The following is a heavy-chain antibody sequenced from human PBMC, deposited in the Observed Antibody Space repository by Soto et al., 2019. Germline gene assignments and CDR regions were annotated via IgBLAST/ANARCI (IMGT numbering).Heavy chain of an antibody. D-gene: IGHD1-26*01. CDR3: ARVTFLIVGSVFSTPFDF. CDR2: ISYSGST. V-gene: IGHV4-61*08. CDR1: GASVSSGGFS. Sequence: LSLTCTVAGASVSSGGFSWSWIRQPPGKGLEWIGSISYSGSTTYYPSLRSRVTISVDTSKNQFSLRLNSVTAADTAIYFCARVTFLIVGSVFSTPFDFWGQGTLVTVSS. J-gene: IGHJ4*02.